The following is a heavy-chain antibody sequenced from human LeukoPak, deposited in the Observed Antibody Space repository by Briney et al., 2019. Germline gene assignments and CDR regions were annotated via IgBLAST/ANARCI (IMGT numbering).Heavy chain of an antibody. CDR2: IYYSGST. Sequence: PSETLSLTCTVSGGSISSYYWSWIRQPPGKGLEWIGYIYYSGSTNYNPSLKSRVTISVDTSKNQFSLKLSSVTAADTAVYYCARESRATSTFDYWGQGTLVTVSS. CDR1: GGSISSYY. J-gene: IGHJ4*02. V-gene: IGHV4-59*01. CDR3: ARESRATSTFDY. D-gene: IGHD1-26*01.